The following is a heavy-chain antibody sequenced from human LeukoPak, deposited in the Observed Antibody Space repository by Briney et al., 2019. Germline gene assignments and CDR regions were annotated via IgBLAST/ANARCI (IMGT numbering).Heavy chain of an antibody. CDR2: IIPIFGTA. CDR3: ARALLRYCSSTSCYDWDYYYYGMDV. V-gene: IGHV1-69*13. D-gene: IGHD2-2*01. CDR1: GGTFSSYA. J-gene: IGHJ6*02. Sequence: ASVKVSCKASGGTFSSYAISWVRQAPGQGLEWMGGIIPIFGTANYAQKFQGRVTITADESTSTAYMELSSLRSEDTAVYYCARALLRYCSSTSCYDWDYYYYGMDVWGQGTTVTVSS.